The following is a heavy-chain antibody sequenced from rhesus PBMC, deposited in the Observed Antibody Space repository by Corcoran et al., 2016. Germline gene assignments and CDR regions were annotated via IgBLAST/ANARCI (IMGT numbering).Heavy chain of an antibody. Sequence: QLQLQESGPGLVKPSETLSVTCAASGGSISRSYWSWIRQAPGKGLEWIGYIYGSGSSTNYNPSLKSRVTLSVDTSKNQLSLKLSSVTTADTAVYYCARDTVADDAFDFWGQGLRVTVSS. V-gene: IGHV4-169*02. CDR1: GGSISRSY. D-gene: IGHD4-29*01. CDR3: ARDTVADDAFDF. J-gene: IGHJ3*01. CDR2: IYGSGSST.